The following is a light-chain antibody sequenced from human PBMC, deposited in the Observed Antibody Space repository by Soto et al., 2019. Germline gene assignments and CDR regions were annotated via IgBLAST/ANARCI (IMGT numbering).Light chain of an antibody. CDR3: SSYTSSSTVV. CDR1: SSDVGGYNY. J-gene: IGLJ2*01. CDR2: DVT. V-gene: IGLV2-14*01. Sequence: QSALTQPASVSGSPGQSITISCTGTSSDVGGYNYVCWYQQHPGKAPKLIIYDVTNRPSGVSNRFSASKSGNTASLSISSLQTEDEADYYCSSYTSSSTVVFGGGTKLTVL.